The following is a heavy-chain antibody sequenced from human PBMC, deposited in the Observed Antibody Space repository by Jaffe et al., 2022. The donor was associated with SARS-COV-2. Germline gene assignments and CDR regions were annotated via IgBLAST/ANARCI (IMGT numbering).Heavy chain of an antibody. D-gene: IGHD5-18*01. V-gene: IGHV3-48*03. CDR1: GFTFSSYE. CDR3: ARAFLDTAMVRSLDY. Sequence: EVQLVESGGGLVQPGGSLRLSCAASGFTFSSYEMNWVRQAPGKGLEWVSYISSSGSTIYYADSVKGRFTISRDNAKNSLYLQMNSLRAEDTAVYYCARAFLDTAMVRSLDYWGQGTLVTVSS. CDR2: ISSSGSTI. J-gene: IGHJ4*02.